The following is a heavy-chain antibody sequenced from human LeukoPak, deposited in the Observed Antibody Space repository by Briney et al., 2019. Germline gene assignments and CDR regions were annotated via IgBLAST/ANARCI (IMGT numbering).Heavy chain of an antibody. CDR1: GFIFSDYY. D-gene: IGHD3-22*01. J-gene: IGHJ4*02. V-gene: IGHV3-11*01. CDR2: ISSSGNII. CDR3: ARGYHDNPFDY. Sequence: GGSLRLSCAASGFIFSDYYLTWIRQAPGKGLGWVSYISSSGNIIYYADSVKGRFTISRDNAKNSLYLQMNSLGADDTAIYYCARGYHDNPFDYWGQGTLVTVSS.